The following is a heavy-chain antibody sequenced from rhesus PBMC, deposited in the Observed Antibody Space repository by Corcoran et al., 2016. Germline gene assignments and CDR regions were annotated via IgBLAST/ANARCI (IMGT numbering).Heavy chain of an antibody. CDR3: ASPIAAVRYYFDY. Sequence: QVQLQESGPGLVKPSETLSLTCAVSGGSISDDYHWSWIRQPPGKGLGWIGYIYGSGGGTNYNPSLKNRVTISIDTSKNQFSLKLSSVTAADTAVYYCASPIAAVRYYFDYWGQGVLVTVSS. D-gene: IGHD6-25*01. V-gene: IGHV4-106*01. CDR1: GGSISDDYH. CDR2: IYGSGGGT. J-gene: IGHJ4*01.